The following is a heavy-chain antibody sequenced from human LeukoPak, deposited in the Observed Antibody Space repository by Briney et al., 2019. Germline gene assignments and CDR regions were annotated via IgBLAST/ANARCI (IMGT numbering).Heavy chain of an antibody. CDR1: GGTFSSYA. V-gene: IGHV1-69*04. Sequence: SVKVSCKASGGTFSSYAISWVRQAPGQGLEWMGRIIPILGIANYAQKFQGRVTITADKSTSTAYMELSSLKSEDTAVYYCARGYCSGGSCYNNWFDPWGQGTLVTVSS. CDR2: IIPILGIA. J-gene: IGHJ5*02. CDR3: ARGYCSGGSCYNNWFDP. D-gene: IGHD2-15*01.